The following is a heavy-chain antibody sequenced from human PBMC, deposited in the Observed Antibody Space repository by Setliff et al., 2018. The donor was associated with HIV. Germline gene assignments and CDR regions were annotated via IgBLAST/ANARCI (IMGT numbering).Heavy chain of an antibody. Sequence: GGSLRLSCAASGLPFSNFAMSWVRQAPGKGLQWVSWISGGGDTTSYSYSVQGRFTISRDNSKNTVYLQMNSLRADDSAIYYCAKFVGAGEDFFDHWGQGTPVTVSS. CDR1: GLPFSNFA. CDR3: AKFVGAGEDFFDH. CDR2: ISGGGDTT. J-gene: IGHJ4*02. D-gene: IGHD6-13*01. V-gene: IGHV3-23*01.